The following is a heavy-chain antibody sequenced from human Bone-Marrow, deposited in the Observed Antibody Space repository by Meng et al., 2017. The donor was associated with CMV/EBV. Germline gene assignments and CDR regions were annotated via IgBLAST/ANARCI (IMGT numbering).Heavy chain of an antibody. V-gene: IGHV3-49*04. CDR1: GFIFGDYL. J-gene: IGHJ6*02. CDR2: IRKNGYGGTT. CDR3: TRGGTSAMRDGMDV. D-gene: IGHD2-2*01. Sequence: GESLKISCTASGFIFGDYLMGWVRQAPGKGPEWAGVIRKNGYGGTTEYAASVKGRFTISRDDSKSIAYLQMNSLEIEDTAVYYCTRGGTSAMRDGMDVWGQGTTVTVSS.